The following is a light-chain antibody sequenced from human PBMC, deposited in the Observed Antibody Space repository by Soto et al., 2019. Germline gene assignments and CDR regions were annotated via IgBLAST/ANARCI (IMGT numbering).Light chain of an antibody. V-gene: IGKV3-20*01. CDR2: GAS. J-gene: IGKJ5*01. Sequence: EVVLTQSPGTLSLSPGERATLSCRASQTVSSNHLIWYQQKPGQAPTLLIYGASSRATGIPDRFSGSASGTDFTLTISKLEPEGFAVYYCQHYGSSPPITFGQGTRLEIK. CDR3: QHYGSSPPIT. CDR1: QTVSSNH.